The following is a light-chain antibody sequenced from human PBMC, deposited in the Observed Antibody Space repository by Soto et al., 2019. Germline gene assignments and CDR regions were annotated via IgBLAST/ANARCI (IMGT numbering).Light chain of an antibody. Sequence: SALTQPASVSGSPGQSITISCTGTSSDVGGYNYVSWYQQHPGKAPKLMIYKVSNRPSGVSNRFSGSKSGNTASLTISGLQAEDEADYYCSSYTSSSTRVFGTGTKVT. CDR1: SSDVGGYNY. CDR3: SSYTSSSTRV. J-gene: IGLJ1*01. V-gene: IGLV2-14*01. CDR2: KVS.